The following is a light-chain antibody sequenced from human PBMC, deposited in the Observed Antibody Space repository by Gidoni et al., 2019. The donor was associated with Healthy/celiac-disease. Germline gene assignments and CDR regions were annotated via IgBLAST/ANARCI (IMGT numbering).Light chain of an antibody. CDR3: QQYNNWWT. J-gene: IGKJ1*01. V-gene: IGKV3D-15*03. Sequence: EIVMTKSPATLSVSPGERATLSCRASQSVSSNLAWYQQKPGQAPRLLIYGASIRATGIPARFSGSGSGTEFTLTISILQSEDFAVYYCQQYNNWWTFGQGTKVEIK. CDR1: QSVSSN. CDR2: GAS.